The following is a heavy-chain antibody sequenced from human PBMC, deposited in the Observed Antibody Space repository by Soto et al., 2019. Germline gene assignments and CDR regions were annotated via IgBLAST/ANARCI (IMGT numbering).Heavy chain of an antibody. CDR1: GFTFSSYA. CDR3: AKYFHFLDSSGPPGGY. D-gene: IGHD3-22*01. CDR2: ISGSGGST. J-gene: IGHJ4*02. V-gene: IGHV3-23*01. Sequence: GGSLRLSCAASGFTFSSYAMSWVRQAPGKGLEWVSAISGSGGSTYYADSVKGRFTISRDNSKDTLYLQMNSLRAEDTAVYYYAKYFHFLDSSGPPGGYWGQGTLVTVSS.